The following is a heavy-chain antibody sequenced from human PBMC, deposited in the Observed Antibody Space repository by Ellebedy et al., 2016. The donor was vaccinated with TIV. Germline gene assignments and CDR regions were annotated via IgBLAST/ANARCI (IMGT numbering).Heavy chain of an antibody. D-gene: IGHD5-24*01. J-gene: IGHJ4*02. CDR2: LSSSSTSI. CDR1: GFTFNSYG. CDR3: ARDMGRWLQLLGY. V-gene: IGHV3-48*04. Sequence: GGSLRLSCAASGFTFNSYGMGWVRQAPGEGLEWVSSLSSSSTSIYYADSVKGRFTISRDNAKNSLWLQMNSLRAVDTAVYYCARDMGRWLQLLGYWGQGTLVTVSS.